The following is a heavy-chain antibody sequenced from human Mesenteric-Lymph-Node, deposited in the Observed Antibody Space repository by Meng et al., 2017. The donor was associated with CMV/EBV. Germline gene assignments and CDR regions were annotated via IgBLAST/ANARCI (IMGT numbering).Heavy chain of an antibody. CDR3: GRSYDLWSVDYLDY. V-gene: IGHV3-43*01. CDR1: GFTFNVRM. CDR2: IPWDGGRT. D-gene: IGHD3-3*01. J-gene: IGHJ4*02. Sequence: GESLKISCAASGFTFNVRMMHWGRQRPGKGPEWVCLIPWDGGRTFYTDSVKGRFTISRDNAKNSLYLQLNSLTAEDTAVYFCGRSYDLWSVDYLDYWGQGALVTVSS.